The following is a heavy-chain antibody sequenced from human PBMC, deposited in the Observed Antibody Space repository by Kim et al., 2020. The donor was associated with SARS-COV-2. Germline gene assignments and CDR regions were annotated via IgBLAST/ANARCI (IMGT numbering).Heavy chain of an antibody. V-gene: IGHV3-30*01. D-gene: IGHD3-10*01. J-gene: IGHJ6*02. CDR3: ARPGFGESYYYYGMDV. Sequence: AVKGRFTISRDNSKNTLYLQMNSRRAEDTAVYYCARPGFGESYYYYGMDVWGQGTTVTVSS.